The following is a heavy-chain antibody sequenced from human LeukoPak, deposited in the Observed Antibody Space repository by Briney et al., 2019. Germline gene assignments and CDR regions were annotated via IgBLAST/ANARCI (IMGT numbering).Heavy chain of an antibody. V-gene: IGHV3-74*01. CDR1: GFTFSNYW. J-gene: IGHJ4*02. CDR2: INSDGSTP. D-gene: IGHD2-2*02. CDR3: TRVAIYFTPPDY. Sequence: GGSLRLSCAASGFTFSNYWMHWVRQAPGKGLVWVSHINSDGSTPSYADSVKGRFTISRDNAKNTLYLQMNSLRAEDTAVYYCTRVAIYFTPPDYWGQGTLVTVSS.